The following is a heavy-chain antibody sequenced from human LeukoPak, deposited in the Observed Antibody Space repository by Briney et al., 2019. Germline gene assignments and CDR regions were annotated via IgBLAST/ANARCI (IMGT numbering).Heavy chain of an antibody. CDR1: GFTVSSNY. CDR2: IYSGGST. V-gene: IGHV3-53*01. D-gene: IGHD3-10*01. CDR3: ARGRITMVRESDAFDI. Sequence: GGSLRLSCAASGFTVSSNYMSWVRQAPGKGLEWVSVIYSGGSTNYADSVKGRFTISRDNSKNTLYLQMNSLRAEDTAVYYCARGRITMVRESDAFDIWGQGTMVTVSS. J-gene: IGHJ3*02.